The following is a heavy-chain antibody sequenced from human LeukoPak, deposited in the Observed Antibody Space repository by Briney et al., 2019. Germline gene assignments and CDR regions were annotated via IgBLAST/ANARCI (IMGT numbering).Heavy chain of an antibody. Sequence: GGSLRLSCAASGFTFSSYWMHWVRQAPGKGLVWVSRINSDASSTSYADSVKGRFTISRDNSKSTVYLQMNSLRGEDTAVYYCAKSGIAAAGQRGYFDYWGQGTLVTVSS. J-gene: IGHJ4*02. CDR2: INSDASST. V-gene: IGHV3-74*01. CDR3: AKSGIAAAGQRGYFDY. CDR1: GFTFSSYW. D-gene: IGHD6-13*01.